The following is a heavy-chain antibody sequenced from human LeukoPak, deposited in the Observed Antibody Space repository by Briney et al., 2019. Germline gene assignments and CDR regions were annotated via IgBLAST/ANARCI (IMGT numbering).Heavy chain of an antibody. CDR1: GFTFSNYA. D-gene: IGHD3-22*01. Sequence: AGGSLRLSCAASGFTFSNYAIHWVRQAPGKGLEWVAFIRYDGGNKYYVDSVKGRFTISRDNSKNTLYLQMNSLRAEDTAVYYCAKPSLYYYDTSGYYRYWYFDLWGRGTLVTVSS. V-gene: IGHV3-30*02. CDR3: AKPSLYYYDTSGYYRYWYFDL. J-gene: IGHJ2*01. CDR2: IRYDGGNK.